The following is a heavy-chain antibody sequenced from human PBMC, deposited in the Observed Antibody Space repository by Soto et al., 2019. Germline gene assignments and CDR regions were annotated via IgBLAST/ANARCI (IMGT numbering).Heavy chain of an antibody. Sequence: PGESRKISCKGSGYSFTSYWISWVRQMPGKGLAWMGTIDPNDSYTKYSPSFQGHVTISTDKSISTAYLQWSSLQASDTAMYYCARLDVLTYSGSLLDDWGQGTLVTVSS. CDR1: GYSFTSYW. D-gene: IGHD6-25*01. CDR3: ARLDVLTYSGSLLDD. CDR2: IDPNDSYT. J-gene: IGHJ4*02. V-gene: IGHV5-10-1*01.